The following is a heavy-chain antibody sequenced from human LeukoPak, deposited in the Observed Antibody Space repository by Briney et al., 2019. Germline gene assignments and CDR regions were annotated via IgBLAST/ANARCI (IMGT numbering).Heavy chain of an antibody. J-gene: IGHJ4*02. CDR3: AGQGGNSTAFFDY. Sequence: PGGSLRLSCAASGFTVSSNYMIWVRQAPGKGLEWVSVIYSGGSTYYADSVKGRFTISRDNSKNTLYLQMNSLRAEDTAVYYCAGQGGNSTAFFDYWGQGTLVTVSS. D-gene: IGHD4-23*01. CDR2: IYSGGST. CDR1: GFTVSSNY. V-gene: IGHV3-53*01.